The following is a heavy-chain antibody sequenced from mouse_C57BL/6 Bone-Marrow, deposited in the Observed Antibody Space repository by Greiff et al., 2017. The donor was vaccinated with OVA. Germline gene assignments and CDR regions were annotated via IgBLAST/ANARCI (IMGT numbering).Heavy chain of an antibody. CDR1: GYTFTGYW. J-gene: IGHJ3*01. D-gene: IGHD2-3*01. CDR3: ASAPLYDGYSRRFAY. V-gene: IGHV1-9*01. Sequence: VQLQQSGAELMKPGASVTLSCKATGYTFTGYWIEWVKQRPGHGLEWIGEILPGGGSTNYTEKFKGKATFTADTSSNTAYMHLNILTPEDSAIYNCASAPLYDGYSRRFAYWGQGTLVTVSA. CDR2: ILPGGGST.